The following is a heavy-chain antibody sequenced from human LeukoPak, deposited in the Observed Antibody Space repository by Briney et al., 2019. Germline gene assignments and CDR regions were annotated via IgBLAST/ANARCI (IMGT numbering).Heavy chain of an antibody. V-gene: IGHV3-23*01. CDR2: ISGSGGST. J-gene: IGHJ3*02. CDR1: GFTFSSYG. CDR3: AKAMSGMTTVTTFAFDI. Sequence: GGSLRLSCAASGFTFSSYGMSWVRQAPGKGLEWVSAISGSGGSTYYADSVKGRFTISRDNSKNTLYLQMNSLRAEDTAVYYCAKAMSGMTTVTTFAFDIWGQGTMVTVSS. D-gene: IGHD4-17*01.